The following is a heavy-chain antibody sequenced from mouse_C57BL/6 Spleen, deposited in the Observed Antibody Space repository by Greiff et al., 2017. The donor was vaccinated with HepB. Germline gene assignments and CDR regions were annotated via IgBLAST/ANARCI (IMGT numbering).Heavy chain of an antibody. CDR3: TRGGIYYGSSYEWHFDV. V-gene: IGHV1-15*01. D-gene: IGHD1-1*01. J-gene: IGHJ1*03. CDR2: IDPETGGT. Sequence: VQLQQSGAELVRPGASVTLSCKASGYTFTDYEMHWVKQTPVHGLEWIGAIDPETGGTAYNQKFKGKAILTADKSSSTAYMELRSLTSEDSAVYYCTRGGIYYGSSYEWHFDVWGTGTTVTVSS. CDR1: GYTFTDYE.